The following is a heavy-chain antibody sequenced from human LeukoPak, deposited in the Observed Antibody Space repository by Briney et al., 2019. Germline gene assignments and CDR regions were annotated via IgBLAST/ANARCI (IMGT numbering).Heavy chain of an antibody. D-gene: IGHD6-6*01. Sequence: GGSLRLSCAASGFTFSSYEMNWVRQAPGKGLEWVSYISSSSSTIYYADSVKGRFTISRDNAKNSLYLQMNSLRAEDTAVYYCTRDPRHFDSCGQGTLVTVSS. V-gene: IGHV3-48*01. CDR3: TRDPRHFDS. J-gene: IGHJ5*01. CDR2: ISSSSSTI. CDR1: GFTFSSYE.